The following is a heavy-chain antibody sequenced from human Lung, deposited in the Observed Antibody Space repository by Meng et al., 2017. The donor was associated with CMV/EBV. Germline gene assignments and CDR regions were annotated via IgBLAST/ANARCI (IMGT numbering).Heavy chain of an antibody. D-gene: IGHD2-21*01. CDR1: GFTVGDYA. J-gene: IGHJ5*02. Sequence: SXSGSGFTVGDYAMSWVRQAPGKGLEWVGFNRRKAYGETIEYAASVKGRFTISRDDSKSIAYLQMNSLKTEDTAVYYCTSLVIAILGGLWFDPWXQGTLVTVSS. CDR3: TSLVIAILGGLWFDP. CDR2: NRRKAYGETI. V-gene: IGHV3-49*04.